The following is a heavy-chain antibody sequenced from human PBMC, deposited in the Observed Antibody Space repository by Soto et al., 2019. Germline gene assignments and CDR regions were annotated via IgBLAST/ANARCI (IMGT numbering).Heavy chain of an antibody. V-gene: IGHV5-51*01. CDR1: GYSFTSYW. J-gene: IGHJ6*02. CDR2: IYPGDSDT. D-gene: IGHD6-13*01. CDR3: ARTSAAGKYYYGMDV. Sequence: LXESLKISCKGSGYSFTSYWIGWVRQMPGKGLEWMGIIYPGDSDTRYSPSFQGQVTISADKSISTAYLQWSSLKASDTAMYYCARTSAAGKYYYGMDVWGQGTTVTVSS.